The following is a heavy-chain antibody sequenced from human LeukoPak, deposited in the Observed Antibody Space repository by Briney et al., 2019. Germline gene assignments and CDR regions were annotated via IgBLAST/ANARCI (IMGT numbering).Heavy chain of an antibody. CDR1: VFTYSSYG. CDR3: AKDSPLLWFGELYATIDY. V-gene: IGHV3-30*02. D-gene: IGHD3-10*01. Sequence: GGSLRLSCAASVFTYSSYGMHWVRQAPGKGLEWVAFIRYDGSNKYYADSVKGRFTISRDNSKNTLYLQMNSLRAEDTAVYYCAKDSPLLWFGELYATIDYWGQGTLVTVSS. CDR2: IRYDGSNK. J-gene: IGHJ4*02.